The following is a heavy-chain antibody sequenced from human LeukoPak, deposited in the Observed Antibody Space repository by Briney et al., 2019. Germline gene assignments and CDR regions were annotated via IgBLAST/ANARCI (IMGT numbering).Heavy chain of an antibody. V-gene: IGHV3-21*01. Sequence: GGSLRLSCAASGFTFSSYSMNWVRQAPGKGLEWVSSISSSSSYIYYADSVKGRFTISRDNAKNSLYLQMNSLRAEDTAVYYCARERSGYDFWSGFDDWGQGTLVTVSS. CDR2: ISSSSSYI. CDR1: GFTFSSYS. CDR3: ARERSGYDFWSGFDD. J-gene: IGHJ5*02. D-gene: IGHD3-3*01.